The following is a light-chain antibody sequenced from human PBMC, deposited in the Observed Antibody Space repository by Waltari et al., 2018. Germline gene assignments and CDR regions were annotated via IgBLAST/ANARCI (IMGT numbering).Light chain of an antibody. CDR3: QQYSSFIYT. CDR2: KAT. Sequence: DIQMTQSPSTLSAFVGDRVNITCRASQSISIWLAWYQQKPGKDPKLLIYKATSLERGVPSRFSGSGSGTEFTLTISSLQPDDFASYYCQQYSSFIYTFGQGTKVEI. V-gene: IGKV1-5*03. J-gene: IGKJ2*01. CDR1: QSISIW.